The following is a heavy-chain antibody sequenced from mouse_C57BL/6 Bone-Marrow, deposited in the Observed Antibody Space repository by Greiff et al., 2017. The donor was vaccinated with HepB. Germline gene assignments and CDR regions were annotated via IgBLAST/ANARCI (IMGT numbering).Heavy chain of an antibody. V-gene: IGHV1-76*01. CDR1: GYTFTDYY. Sequence: VKLVESGAELVRPGASVKLSCKASGYTFTDYYINWVKQRPGQGLEWIARIYPGSGNTYYNEKFKGKATLTAEKSSSTAYMQLSSLTSEDSAVYFCARRDYYGSRWYFDVWGTGTTVTVSS. J-gene: IGHJ1*03. D-gene: IGHD1-1*01. CDR3: ARRDYYGSRWYFDV. CDR2: IYPGSGNT.